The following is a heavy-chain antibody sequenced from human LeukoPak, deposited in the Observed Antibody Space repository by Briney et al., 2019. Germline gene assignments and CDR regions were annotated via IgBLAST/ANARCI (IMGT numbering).Heavy chain of an antibody. CDR3: AREGLRFLEWLARYLYYFDY. Sequence: PSQTLSLTCAISGDSVSSNSAAWNWIRQSPSRGLEWLGRTYYRSKWYNDYAVSVKSRITINPDTSKNQFSLQLNSVTPEDTAVYYCAREGLRFLEWLARYLYYFDYWGQGTLVTVSS. V-gene: IGHV6-1*01. CDR1: GDSVSSNSAA. D-gene: IGHD3-3*01. CDR2: TYYRSKWYN. J-gene: IGHJ4*02.